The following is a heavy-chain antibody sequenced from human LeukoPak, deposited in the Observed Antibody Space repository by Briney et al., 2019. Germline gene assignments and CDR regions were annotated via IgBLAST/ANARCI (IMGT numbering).Heavy chain of an antibody. J-gene: IGHJ4*02. V-gene: IGHV3-30*04. D-gene: IGHD3-10*01. CDR2: ISYDGSNK. Sequence: GGSLRLSCAASGFTFNDYAMHWVRQAPGKGLEWVAVISYDGSNKYYADSVKGRFTISRDNSKNTLYLQMNSLRAEDTAVYYCARGITTVDYWGQGTLVTVSS. CDR1: GFTFNDYA. CDR3: ARGITTVDY.